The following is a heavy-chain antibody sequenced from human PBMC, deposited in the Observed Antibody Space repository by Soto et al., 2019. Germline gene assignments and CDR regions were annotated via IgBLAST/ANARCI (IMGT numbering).Heavy chain of an antibody. Sequence: GGSLRLSCAASGFTFSSYAMSWVRQAPGKGLEWVSAISGSGGSTYYADSVKGRFTISRDNSKNTLYLQMNSLRAEDTAVYYCARDSQDTAMVKGFDPWGQGTLVTVSS. V-gene: IGHV3-23*01. D-gene: IGHD5-18*01. CDR3: ARDSQDTAMVKGFDP. CDR2: ISGSGGST. J-gene: IGHJ5*02. CDR1: GFTFSSYA.